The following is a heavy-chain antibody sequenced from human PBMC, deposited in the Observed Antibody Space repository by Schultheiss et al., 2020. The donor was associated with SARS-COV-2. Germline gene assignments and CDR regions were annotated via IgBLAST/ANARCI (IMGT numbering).Heavy chain of an antibody. CDR1: GGTFSSYA. CDR2: MNPNSGNT. CDR3: ARDSRTSIAARPSFDY. D-gene: IGHD6-6*01. Sequence: ASVKVSCKASGGTFSSYAISWVRQATGQGLEWMGWMNPNSGNTGYAQEFQGRVTMTRDTSISTAYMELSRLRSDDTAVYYCARDSRTSIAARPSFDYWGQGTLVTVSS. V-gene: IGHV1-8*02. J-gene: IGHJ4*02.